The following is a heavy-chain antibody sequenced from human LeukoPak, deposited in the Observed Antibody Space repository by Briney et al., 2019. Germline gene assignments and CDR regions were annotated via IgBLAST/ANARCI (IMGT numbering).Heavy chain of an antibody. Sequence: PSESLSLTCTVSGGSISSYYWSWIRQPAGEGLEWIGRIYTSGSTNYNPSLKSRVTMSVDTSKNQFSLKLSSVTAADTAVYYCARDPHIVVVPAASGWFDPWGQGTLVTVSS. CDR3: ARDPHIVVVPAASGWFDP. V-gene: IGHV4-4*07. CDR2: IYTSGST. D-gene: IGHD2-2*01. J-gene: IGHJ5*02. CDR1: GGSISSYY.